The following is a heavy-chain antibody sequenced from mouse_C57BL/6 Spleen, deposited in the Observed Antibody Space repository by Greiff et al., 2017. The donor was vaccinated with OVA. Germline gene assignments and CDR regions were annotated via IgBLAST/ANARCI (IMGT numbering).Heavy chain of an antibody. CDR3: ARGTTVVGDY. CDR1: GFTFSDYG. CDR2: ISSGSSTI. J-gene: IGHJ4*01. V-gene: IGHV5-17*01. D-gene: IGHD1-1*01. Sequence: DVKLVESGGGLVKPGGSLKLSCAASGFTFSDYGMHWVRQAPEKGLEWVAYISSGSSTIYYADTVKGRFTISRDNAKNTLFLQMTSLRSEDTAMYYCARGTTVVGDYWGQGTSVTVSS.